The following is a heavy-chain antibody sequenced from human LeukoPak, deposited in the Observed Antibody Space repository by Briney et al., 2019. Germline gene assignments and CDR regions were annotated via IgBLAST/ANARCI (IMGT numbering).Heavy chain of an antibody. CDR3: ASHYDILTGYHTDHDAFDI. CDR2: INPNSGGT. V-gene: IGHV1-2*02. CDR1: GYAFTGYY. J-gene: IGHJ3*02. Sequence: GASVKVSCKTSGYAFTGYYLFWVRQAPGQGLEWMGWINPNSGGTKYAQKFQGRVTMTRDTSISAAYMELSRLRSDDTAVYYCASHYDILTGYHTDHDAFDIWGQGTMVTVSS. D-gene: IGHD3-9*01.